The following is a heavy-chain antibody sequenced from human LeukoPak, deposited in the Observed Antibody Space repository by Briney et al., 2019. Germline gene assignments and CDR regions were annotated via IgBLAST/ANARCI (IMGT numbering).Heavy chain of an antibody. CDR3: AKNTSGSYFDH. D-gene: IGHD1-26*01. Sequence: GGSLRLSCAASGFSFNTYDMTWVRQAPGKGLEWVSAISGSVSSTNYADSVKGRFTISRDNSKNTLYLQMNSLRAEDTAVYYCAKNTSGSYFDHWGQGTLVTVSS. CDR2: ISGSVSST. CDR1: GFSFNTYD. V-gene: IGHV3-23*01. J-gene: IGHJ4*02.